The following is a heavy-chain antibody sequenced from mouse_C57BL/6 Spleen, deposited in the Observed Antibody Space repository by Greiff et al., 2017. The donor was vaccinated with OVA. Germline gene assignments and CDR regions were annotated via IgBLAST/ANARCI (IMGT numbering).Heavy chain of an antibody. CDR2: IYPGDGDT. Sequence: QVQLQQSGPELVKPGASVKISCKASGYAFSSSWMNWVKQRPGKGLEWIGRIYPGDGDTNYNGKFKGKATLTADKSSSTAYMQLSSLTSEDSAVYCCATGSEYFDYWGQGTTLTVSS. V-gene: IGHV1-82*01. J-gene: IGHJ2*01. CDR1: GYAFSSSW. CDR3: ATGSEYFDY. D-gene: IGHD1-1*01.